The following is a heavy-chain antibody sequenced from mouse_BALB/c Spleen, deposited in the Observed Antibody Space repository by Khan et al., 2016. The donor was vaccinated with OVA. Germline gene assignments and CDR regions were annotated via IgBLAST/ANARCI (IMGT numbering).Heavy chain of an antibody. CDR1: GFSLSSYN. J-gene: IGHJ4*01. V-gene: IGHV2-6-4*01. Sequence: VQLQESGPGLVAPSQSLSITCTVSGFSLSSYNIHWVRQPPGKGLEWLGMIWGGGGTDYNSTLKSRLSISKDNSKSQVFLKMNSLQTDDTAMYYYARAYYRYDGYYAMDYWGQGTSVTVSS. CDR3: ARAYYRYDGYYAMDY. D-gene: IGHD2-14*01. CDR2: IWGGGGT.